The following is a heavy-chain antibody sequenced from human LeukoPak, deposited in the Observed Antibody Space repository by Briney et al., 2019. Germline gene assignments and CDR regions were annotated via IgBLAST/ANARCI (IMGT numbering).Heavy chain of an antibody. CDR3: ARDNYYDSNGYYFQY. CDR2: IKEDGSEK. D-gene: IGHD3-22*01. J-gene: IGHJ4*02. CDR1: GFTFSSYG. Sequence: GGSLRLSCAASGFTFSSYGMHWVRQAPGKGLEWVAKIKEDGSEKYYVDSVKGRFTISRDNAKNSLYLQMNSLRAEDTAVYYCARDNYYDSNGYYFQYWGQGTLVTVSS. V-gene: IGHV3-7*01.